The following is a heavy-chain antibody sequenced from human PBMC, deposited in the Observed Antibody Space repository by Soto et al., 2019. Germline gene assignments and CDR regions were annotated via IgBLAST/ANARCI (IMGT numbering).Heavy chain of an antibody. V-gene: IGHV3-21*01. CDR2: ISGPSIYI. D-gene: IGHD2-8*01. CDR3: ARGFRNGVNV. J-gene: IGHJ6*02. Sequence: EVQLVESGGGLVKPGGSLRLSCVASGFTFSGYSINWVRHATGKGLEWVSYISGPSIYIYYADSVKGRFTISRDNAKSAGYLQMNSLRAEDTAVYYCARGFRNGVNVWGQGTTVSVSS. CDR1: GFTFSGYS.